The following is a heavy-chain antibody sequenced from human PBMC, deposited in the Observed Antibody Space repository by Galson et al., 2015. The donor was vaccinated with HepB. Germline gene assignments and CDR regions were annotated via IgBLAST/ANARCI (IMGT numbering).Heavy chain of an antibody. V-gene: IGHV3-74*01. CDR2: LNSDGSST. D-gene: IGHD3-16*01. Sequence: SLRLSCAASGFTFSTYCMHWVRQAPGKGLVWVSRLNSDGSSTAYADSVKGRFTISRDNAKSTVYLQMNSLRAEDTAVYYCARVSVPGVRWGKHWYLDLWGRGTLVTVSS. CDR1: GFTFSTYC. CDR3: ARVSVPGVRWGKHWYLDL. J-gene: IGHJ2*01.